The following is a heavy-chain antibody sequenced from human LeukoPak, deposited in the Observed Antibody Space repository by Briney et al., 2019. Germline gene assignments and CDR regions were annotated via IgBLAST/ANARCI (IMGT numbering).Heavy chain of an antibody. CDR2: IKQDGSEE. J-gene: IGHJ4*02. CDR1: GFTFTNYW. V-gene: IGHV3-7*01. CDR3: ARWAGVTDY. D-gene: IGHD5-18*01. Sequence: PGGSLRLSCAASGFTFTNYWMSWVRQAPGKGPGWVANIKQDGSEEYYADSVKGRFTNSRDNGKNSLNLQMNSLRAEDTAVYYCARWAGVTDYWGQGTLVTVSS.